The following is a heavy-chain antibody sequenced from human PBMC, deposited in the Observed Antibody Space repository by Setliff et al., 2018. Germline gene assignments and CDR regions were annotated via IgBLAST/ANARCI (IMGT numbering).Heavy chain of an antibody. CDR3: ARDEGSSYFYGMDV. J-gene: IGHJ6*02. V-gene: IGHV4-61*09. Sequence: SETLSLTCTVSGDSISSGSYYWTWIRQPAGKGLEWIGHFHTGGSTNYNRSLRSRVSISVDTSKNQFSLKLSSVTAADTAVYYCARDEGSSYFYGMDVWGQGTTVTVSS. CDR1: GDSISSGSYY. D-gene: IGHD6-13*01. CDR2: FHTGGST.